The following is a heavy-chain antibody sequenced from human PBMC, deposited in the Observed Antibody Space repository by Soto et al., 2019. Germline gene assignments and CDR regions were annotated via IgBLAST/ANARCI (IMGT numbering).Heavy chain of an antibody. V-gene: IGHV3-33*01. D-gene: IGHD3-22*01. CDR1: GFTFSSYG. CDR3: ARAMIVVVNDAFDI. Sequence: GGSLRLSCAASGFTFSSYGMHWVRQAPGKGLEWVAAIWYDGSNKYYADSVKGRFTISRDNSKNTLYLQMNSLRAEDTAVYYCARAMIVVVNDAFDIWGQGTTVT. CDR2: IWYDGSNK. J-gene: IGHJ3*02.